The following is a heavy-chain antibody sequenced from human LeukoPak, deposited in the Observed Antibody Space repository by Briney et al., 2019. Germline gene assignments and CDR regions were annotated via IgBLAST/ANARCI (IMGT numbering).Heavy chain of an antibody. Sequence: GGSLRLSCAASGFTFSSYSMNWVRQAPGKGLEWVSSISSSSSYIYYADSVKGRFTISRDNAKNSLYLQMNSLRAEDTAVYYCAKGLYVASYPAPFDYWGQGTLVTVSS. D-gene: IGHD1-26*01. CDR2: ISSSSSYI. CDR3: AKGLYVASYPAPFDY. J-gene: IGHJ4*02. V-gene: IGHV3-21*04. CDR1: GFTFSSYS.